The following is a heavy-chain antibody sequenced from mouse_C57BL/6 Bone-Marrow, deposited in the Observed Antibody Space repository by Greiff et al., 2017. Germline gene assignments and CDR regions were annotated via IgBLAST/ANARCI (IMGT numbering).Heavy chain of an antibody. CDR2: IDPETGGT. D-gene: IGHD2-3*01. CDR1: GYTFTDYE. CDR3: TSDGYYDYAMDY. J-gene: IGHJ4*01. Sequence: QVHVKQSGAELVRPGASVTLSCKASGYTFTDYEMHWVKQTPVHGLEWIGAIDPETGGTAYNQKFKGKAILTADKSSSTAYMELLRLTSEDSAVYYCTSDGYYDYAMDYWGQGTSVTVSS. V-gene: IGHV1-15*01.